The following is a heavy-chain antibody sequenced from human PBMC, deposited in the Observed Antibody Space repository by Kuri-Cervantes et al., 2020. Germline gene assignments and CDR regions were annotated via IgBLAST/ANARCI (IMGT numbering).Heavy chain of an antibody. Sequence: SETLSLTCTVSGGSISSYYWSWIRQPPGKGLEWIGTIYHSGSTYYNPSLKSRVTISVDTSKNQFSLKLSSVTAADTAVYYCARGSSHPYDSSGYPFDYWGQGTLVTVSS. D-gene: IGHD3-22*01. CDR1: GGSISSYY. V-gene: IGHV4-59*08. J-gene: IGHJ4*02. CDR2: IYHSGST. CDR3: ARGSSHPYDSSGYPFDY.